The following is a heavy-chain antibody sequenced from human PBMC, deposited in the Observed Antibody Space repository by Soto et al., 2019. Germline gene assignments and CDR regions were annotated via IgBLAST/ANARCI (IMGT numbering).Heavy chain of an antibody. V-gene: IGHV4-31*03. J-gene: IGHJ6*02. Sequence: QVQLQESGPGLVKPSQTLSLTCTVSGGSISSGGYYWSWIRQHPGKGLEWIGYIYYSGSTYYNPSLKSRVTISVDPSKNQFSLKLSSVTAADTAVYYCARDRVVVVPAATRGGADYYYYYGMDVWGQGTTVTVSS. CDR3: ARDRVVVVPAATRGGADYYYYYGMDV. D-gene: IGHD2-2*01. CDR2: IYYSGST. CDR1: GGSISSGGYY.